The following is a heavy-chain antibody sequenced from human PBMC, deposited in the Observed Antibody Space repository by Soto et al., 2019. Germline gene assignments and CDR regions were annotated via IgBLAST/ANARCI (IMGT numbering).Heavy chain of an antibody. CDR2: IYYSGST. Sequence: SETLSLTCTVSGGSISSSSYYWGWIRQPPGKGLEWIGSIYYSGSTYYNPSLKSRVTISVDTSKNQFSLKLSSVTAADTAVYYCARRVRQPHPYYYYGMDVWGQGTTVTVSS. CDR3: ARRVRQPHPYYYYGMDV. CDR1: GGSISSSSYY. D-gene: IGHD6-13*01. J-gene: IGHJ6*02. V-gene: IGHV4-39*01.